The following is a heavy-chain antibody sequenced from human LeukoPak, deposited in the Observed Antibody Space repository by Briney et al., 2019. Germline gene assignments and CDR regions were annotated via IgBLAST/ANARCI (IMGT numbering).Heavy chain of an antibody. J-gene: IGHJ4*02. CDR2: IYSGGST. D-gene: IGHD2/OR15-2a*01. V-gene: IGHV3-66*02. CDR1: GFTVSSNY. Sequence: GGSPRLSCAASGFTVSSNYMSWVRQAPGKGLEWVSVIYSGGSTYYADSVKGRFTISRDNSKNTLYLQMNSLRAEDTAVYYCARSSFPTFPLFDYWGQGTLVTVSS. CDR3: ARSSFPTFPLFDY.